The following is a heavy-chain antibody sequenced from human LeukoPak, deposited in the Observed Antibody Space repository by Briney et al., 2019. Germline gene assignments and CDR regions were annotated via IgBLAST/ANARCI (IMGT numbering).Heavy chain of an antibody. CDR3: ARTTMVRGTYYMDV. CDR2: IYYSGYT. V-gene: IGHV4-61*01. J-gene: IGHJ6*03. CDR1: GGSISSSSYY. D-gene: IGHD3-10*01. Sequence: PSETLSLTCTVSGGSISSSSYYWSWIRQPPGKGLEWIGYIYYSGYTNYNPSLKSRVTISVDTSENQFSLKLSSVTAADTAVYYCARTTMVRGTYYMDVWGKGTTVTISS.